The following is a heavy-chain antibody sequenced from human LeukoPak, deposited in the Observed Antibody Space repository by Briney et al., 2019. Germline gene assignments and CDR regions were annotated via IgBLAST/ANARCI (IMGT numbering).Heavy chain of an antibody. V-gene: IGHV1-24*01. D-gene: IGHD1-26*01. CDR2: FDPEDGET. CDR3: ARATLKWEPLDAFDI. CDR1: GYTLTELS. Sequence: ASVKVSCKVSGYTLTELSMHWVRQAPGKGLEWMGGFDPEDGETIYAQKFQGRVTMTEDTSTDTAYMELSSLRSEDTAVYYCARATLKWEPLDAFDIWGQGTMVTVSS. J-gene: IGHJ3*02.